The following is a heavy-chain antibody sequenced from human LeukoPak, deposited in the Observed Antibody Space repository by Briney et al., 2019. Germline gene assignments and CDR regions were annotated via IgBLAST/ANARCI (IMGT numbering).Heavy chain of an antibody. CDR3: PRLPRSTWGYCSTTSCYLDGPFDS. CDR2: TNHSGSA. V-gene: IGHV4-34*01. J-gene: IGHJ4*02. D-gene: IGHD2-2*01. Sequence: SEALSLTCADYGGSFSGYYWCWIRDPPRRGLGWMWETNHSGSAKYNTPPKSRVTISVDTSKNQFPLKLSSVTAADTAVYYCPRLPRSTWGYCSTTSCYLDGPFDSWGQGTLVTASS. CDR1: GGSFSGYY.